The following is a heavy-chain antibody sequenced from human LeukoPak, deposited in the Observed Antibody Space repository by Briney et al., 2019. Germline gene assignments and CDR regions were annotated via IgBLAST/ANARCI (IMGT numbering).Heavy chain of an antibody. Sequence: GGSLRLSCAASGFTVSGNYMSWVRQAPGKGLEWVSVIYSGGSTYYADSVKGRFTISRDNSKNTLYLQMNSLRAEDTAVYYCARGTVPYYDSSGYYRSDAFDIWGQGTMVTVSS. CDR2: IYSGGST. CDR1: GFTVSGNY. CDR3: ARGTVPYYDSSGYYRSDAFDI. V-gene: IGHV3-53*01. D-gene: IGHD3-22*01. J-gene: IGHJ3*02.